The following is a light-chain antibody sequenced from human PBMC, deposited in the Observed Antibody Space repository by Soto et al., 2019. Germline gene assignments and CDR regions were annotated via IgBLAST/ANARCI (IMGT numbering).Light chain of an antibody. CDR3: QQSYTIPYT. J-gene: IGKJ2*01. V-gene: IGKV1-39*01. CDR2: AAS. CDR1: QSISTY. Sequence: IQMTQSPSSLPASVGDRVTLTGRASQSISTYLNWYQQKPGKAPKLLIYAASSLQSGVPSRLSGSGSGTDFTLTISSLQPEDFATYYCQQSYTIPYTFGQGTKLEIK.